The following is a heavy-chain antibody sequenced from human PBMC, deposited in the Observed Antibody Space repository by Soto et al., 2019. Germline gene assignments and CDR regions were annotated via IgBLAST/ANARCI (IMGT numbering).Heavy chain of an antibody. Sequence: RLSCAASGFTFSSYAMSWVRQAPGKGLEWVSAISGSGGSTYYADSVKGRFTISRDNSKNTLYLQMNSLRAEDTAVYYCAKDLEPPITMVRGDPFDYWGQGTLVTVSS. CDR3: AKDLEPPITMVRGDPFDY. CDR2: ISGSGGST. D-gene: IGHD3-10*01. V-gene: IGHV3-23*01. CDR1: GFTFSSYA. J-gene: IGHJ4*02.